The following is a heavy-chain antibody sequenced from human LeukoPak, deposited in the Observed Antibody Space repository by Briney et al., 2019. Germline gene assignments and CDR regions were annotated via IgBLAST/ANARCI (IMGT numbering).Heavy chain of an antibody. V-gene: IGHV4-4*07. D-gene: IGHD3-10*01. Sequence: SETLSLTCTVSGGSISSYYWSWIRQPAGKGLEWIGRIYSSGSTNYNPSLKSRVTMSGDTSKNQISLELSSVTAADTAVYYCARFIYYGSGSYYYFDYWGQGTLVTVSS. J-gene: IGHJ4*02. CDR3: ARFIYYGSGSYYYFDY. CDR2: IYSSGST. CDR1: GGSISSYY.